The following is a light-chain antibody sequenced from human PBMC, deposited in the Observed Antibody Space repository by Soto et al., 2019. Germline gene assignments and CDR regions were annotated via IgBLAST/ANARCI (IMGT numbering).Light chain of an antibody. J-gene: IGKJ2*01. V-gene: IGKV2-28*01. CDR1: QSLLHSNGYNY. CDR3: MEARQPPYT. CDR2: LGS. Sequence: DIVMTQSPLSLPVTPGEPASISCRSSQSLLHSNGYNYLDWYLQKPGQCPQLLIYLGSNRASGVPDRFSGSGLGTDFTLKISRVEAEDVGVYYCMEARQPPYTFGQGTKLEIK.